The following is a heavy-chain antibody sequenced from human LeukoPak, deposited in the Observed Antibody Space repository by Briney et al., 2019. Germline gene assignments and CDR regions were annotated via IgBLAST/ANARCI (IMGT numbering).Heavy chain of an antibody. CDR2: INGNTGGT. J-gene: IGHJ4*02. D-gene: IGHD5-24*01. V-gene: IGHV1-2*02. Sequence: ASVKVSCKASGYTFTGYYMHWVRQAPGQGPEWMGWINGNTGGTNYARKFRGRVTMTRDTSITTAHMEVSGLRSDDTAVYFCTRGEIDGPDFDQWGQGTLVTVSS. CDR1: GYTFTGYY. CDR3: TRGEIDGPDFDQ.